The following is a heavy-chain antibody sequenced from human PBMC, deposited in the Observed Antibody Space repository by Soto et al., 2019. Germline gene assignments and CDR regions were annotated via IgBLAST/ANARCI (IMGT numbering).Heavy chain of an antibody. D-gene: IGHD2-8*01. CDR1: GFTFSSYW. CDR2: IKQDGSEK. CDR3: ARHCTNGVCMDYYYGMDV. J-gene: IGHJ6*02. V-gene: IGHV3-7*03. Sequence: GGSLRLSCAASGFTFSSYWMSWVRQAPGKGLEWVANIKQDGSEKYYVDSVKGRFTISRDNAKNSLYLQMNSLRSEDTAVYYCARHCTNGVCMDYYYGMDVWGQGTTVTVSS.